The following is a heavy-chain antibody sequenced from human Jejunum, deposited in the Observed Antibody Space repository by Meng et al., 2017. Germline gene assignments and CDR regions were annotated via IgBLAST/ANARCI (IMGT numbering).Heavy chain of an antibody. D-gene: IGHD3-10*01. Sequence: GGSLRLSCAASGFTFSDYWLHWVRQAPGKGLVWVSRIKSDGSTSYADSAKGRFTISRDNAKNTLYLQMSSLRDEDTAVYYCARGRQDYVSGTYGMDVWGQGTTVTVSS. V-gene: IGHV3-74*01. J-gene: IGHJ6*02. CDR3: ARGRQDYVSGTYGMDV. CDR1: GFTFSDYW. CDR2: IKSDGST.